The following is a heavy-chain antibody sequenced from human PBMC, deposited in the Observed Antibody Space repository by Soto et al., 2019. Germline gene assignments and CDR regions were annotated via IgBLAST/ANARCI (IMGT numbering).Heavy chain of an antibody. V-gene: IGHV1-18*01. CDR1: GYTFTSYG. D-gene: IGHD2-8*01. J-gene: IGHJ5*02. CDR2: ISAYNGNT. CDR3: ARSVLIVYASLGWFDP. Sequence: QVQLVQSGAEVKKPGASVKVSCKASGYTFTSYGISWVRQAPGQGLEWMGWISAYNGNTNYAQKLQGRVTMTTDTSTITAYMELRSLRSDDTAVYYCARSVLIVYASLGWFDPWGQGTLVTVSS.